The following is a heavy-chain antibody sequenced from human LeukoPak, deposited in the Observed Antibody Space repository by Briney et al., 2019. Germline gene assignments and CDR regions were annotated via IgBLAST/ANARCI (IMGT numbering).Heavy chain of an antibody. CDR3: ARDERSYFGDYERYDALDV. CDR1: GFTFSIYW. D-gene: IGHD4-17*01. V-gene: IGHV3-74*01. CDR2: INSDGSST. J-gene: IGHJ3*01. Sequence: GGSLRLSCAASGFTFSIYWVHWVRQAPGKGLVWVSSINSDGSSTSYADSVKGRFTISRDNSRSTLYLQMDSLGVDDTAVYYCARDERSYFGDYERYDALDVWGQGTMVTVSS.